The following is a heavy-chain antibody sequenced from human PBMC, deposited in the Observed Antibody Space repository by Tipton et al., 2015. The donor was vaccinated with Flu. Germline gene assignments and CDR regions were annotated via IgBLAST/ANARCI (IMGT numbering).Heavy chain of an antibody. CDR1: GFTVSSNY. Sequence: SLRLSCAASGFTVSSNYMSWVRQAPGKGLEWVSVIYSGGSTYYADSVKGRFTISRDNSKNTLYLQMNSLRAEDTAAYYCASGTRRISMSDYWGQGTLVTVSS. CDR3: ASGTRRISMSDY. D-gene: IGHD3-10*02. V-gene: IGHV3-53*01. J-gene: IGHJ4*02. CDR2: IYSGGST.